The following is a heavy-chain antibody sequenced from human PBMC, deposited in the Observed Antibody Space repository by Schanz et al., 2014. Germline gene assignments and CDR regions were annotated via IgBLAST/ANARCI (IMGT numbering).Heavy chain of an antibody. Sequence: QVQLVQSGAEVKKPGASVKVSCKASGYTFTDYHIHWVRQAPGQGLEWMGRINPNSGGTNFAQKFQGRVTMTRDTSISTAYMELSRLRSDDTAVYYCARGLVRYFAYWGQGTLVTVSS. V-gene: IGHV1-2*06. J-gene: IGHJ4*02. D-gene: IGHD2-8*02. CDR1: GYTFTDYH. CDR2: INPNSGGT. CDR3: ARGLVRYFAY.